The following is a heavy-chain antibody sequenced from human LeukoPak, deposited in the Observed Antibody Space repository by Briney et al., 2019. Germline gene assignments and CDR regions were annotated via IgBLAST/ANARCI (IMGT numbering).Heavy chain of an antibody. D-gene: IGHD6-19*01. CDR1: GFTFSSYA. CDR2: ISGSGGST. Sequence: GGSLRLSCAASGFTFSSYAMSWVRQAPGKGLEWVSAISGSGGSTYYADSVKGRFTISRDNSKNTLYLQMNSLRAEDTVVYYCAKSPFSSGWYSWGKRTLVTVSS. V-gene: IGHV3-23*01. J-gene: IGHJ1*01. CDR3: AKSPFSSGWYS.